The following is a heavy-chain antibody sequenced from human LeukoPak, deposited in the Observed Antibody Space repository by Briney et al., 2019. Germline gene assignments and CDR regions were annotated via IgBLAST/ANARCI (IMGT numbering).Heavy chain of an antibody. J-gene: IGHJ3*01. CDR1: DGSTTGYY. CDR2: VYYTGRT. CDR3: ARHMSVSYDAFDL. Sequence: SETPSLTCSVSDGSTTGYYWSWIRQPPGKGLEWIAYVYYTGRTLYNPSLESRVTIPVDTSKTQFSLTVTSVTAADTAVYYCARHMSVSYDAFDLWGRGTTVTVSS. V-gene: IGHV4-59*08. D-gene: IGHD3-10*01.